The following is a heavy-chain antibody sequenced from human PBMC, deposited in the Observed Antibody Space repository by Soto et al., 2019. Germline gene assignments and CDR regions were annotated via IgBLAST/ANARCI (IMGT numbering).Heavy chain of an antibody. J-gene: IGHJ2*01. D-gene: IGHD2-21*02. CDR1: GYSFTSYW. CDR2: IQPRDSDT. V-gene: IGHV5-51*01. Sequence: LGEAPKIPWKGSGYSFTSYWIGLGRHMPGKSQEWRGIIQPRDSDTRYSPSLQGQVTIAVDKSISTAYLQWSSLKASDTAMYYCARILVVTSTYWCFDLWCRGTLVTVSS. CDR3: ARILVVTSTYWCFDL.